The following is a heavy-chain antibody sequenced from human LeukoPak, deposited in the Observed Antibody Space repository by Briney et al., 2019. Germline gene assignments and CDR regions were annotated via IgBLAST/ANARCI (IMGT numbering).Heavy chain of an antibody. D-gene: IGHD4-11*01. CDR3: ARDSSNSLYMDV. J-gene: IGHJ6*03. CDR1: GITVGSSY. CDR2: IYSGGTT. Sequence: GGSLRLSCAASGITVGSSYMYWVRQAPGKGLEYVSAIYSGGTTYYADSVKGRFTISRDNSKNTLFLQMNSLRADDTAVYHCARDSSNSLYMDVWGKGTTVTVSS. V-gene: IGHV3-53*01.